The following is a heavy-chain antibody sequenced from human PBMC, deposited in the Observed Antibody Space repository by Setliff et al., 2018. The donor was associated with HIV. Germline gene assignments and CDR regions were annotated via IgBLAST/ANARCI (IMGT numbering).Heavy chain of an antibody. J-gene: IGHJ3*02. D-gene: IGHD4-17*01. CDR2: ISTYNGNT. V-gene: IGHV1-18*01. Sequence: ASVKVSCKASGYTFTAFGMNWLQQAPGQGPEWMGWISTYNGNTNYAQKFQGRVTMTTDTSTSTVYMELRSLRSDDTAVYYCAKDPSVTVTTIWGQGTMVTVSS. CDR1: GYTFTAFG. CDR3: AKDPSVTVTTI.